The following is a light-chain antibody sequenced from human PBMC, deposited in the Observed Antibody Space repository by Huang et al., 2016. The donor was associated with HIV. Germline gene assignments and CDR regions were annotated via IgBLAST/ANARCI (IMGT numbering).Light chain of an antibody. J-gene: IGKJ2*02. Sequence: IVMTQTPLSLSVTPGQPATISCKSNQSLLHSDGNTYLYWYLQRPCQSPQLLIYDVASRFSGVPDRFRGSGSGTDFTLKISRVEAGDVGIYYCMQSTHLRTFGQGTKLEIK. CDR2: DVA. V-gene: IGKV2-29*02. CDR1: QSLLHSDGNTY. CDR3: MQSTHLRT.